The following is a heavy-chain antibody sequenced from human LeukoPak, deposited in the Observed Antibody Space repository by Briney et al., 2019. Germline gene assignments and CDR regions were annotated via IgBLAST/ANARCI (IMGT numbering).Heavy chain of an antibody. CDR3: ARAVYSSSSLDAFGI. CDR2: INWNGGNT. CDR1: GFTFDDYG. J-gene: IGHJ3*02. Sequence: GGSLRLSCAASGFTFDDYGMSWVRQAPGKGLEWVSAINWNGGNTGYADSVKGRFTISRDNAKNSLYLQMNSLRAEDTALYYCARAVYSSSSLDAFGIWGQGTMVTVSS. D-gene: IGHD6-6*01. V-gene: IGHV3-20*04.